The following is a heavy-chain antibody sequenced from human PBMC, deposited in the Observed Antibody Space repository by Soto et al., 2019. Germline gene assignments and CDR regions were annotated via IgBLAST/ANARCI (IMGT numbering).Heavy chain of an antibody. Sequence: QVQLVQSGAEVKKPGASVKVSCEASGYTFTSYYIHWVRQAPGQGLEWMGKITPRAGSTSYAQKFQVRVTMPRDTSTITVNMELRSLSSEDSAGYYCARGELLVSSVYPLFAYWGQGTLVTGSS. D-gene: IGHD2-21*01. CDR1: GYTFTSYY. CDR2: ITPRAGST. CDR3: ARGELLVSSVYPLFAY. J-gene: IGHJ4*02. V-gene: IGHV1-46*01.